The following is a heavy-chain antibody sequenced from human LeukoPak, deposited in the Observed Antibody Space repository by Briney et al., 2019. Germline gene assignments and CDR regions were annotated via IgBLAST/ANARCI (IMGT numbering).Heavy chain of an antibody. CDR3: AGGYAFDV. V-gene: IGHV6-1*01. CDR1: GDSVSNNNYA. Sequence: SQTLSLTCAISGDSVSNNNYAWNWIRQSPSRGLEWLGRTYYRSQWHNDYARSVTGRISVDPDTSKNQFSLHLSSVTPDDTAVYYCAGGYAFDVWGQGTMVTVSS. CDR2: TYYRSQWHN. J-gene: IGHJ3*01.